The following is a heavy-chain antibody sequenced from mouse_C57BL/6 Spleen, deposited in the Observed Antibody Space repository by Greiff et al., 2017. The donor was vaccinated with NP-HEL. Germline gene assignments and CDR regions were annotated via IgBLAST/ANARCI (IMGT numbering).Heavy chain of an antibody. CDR2: IHPNSGST. Sequence: VQLQQPGAELVKPGASVKLSCKASGYPFTSYWMHWVKQRPGQGLEWIGMIHPNSGSTNYNEKFKSKATLTVDKSSSTAYTQLSSLTSEDSAVYYCARSGMGDYWGQGTTLTVSS. CDR3: ARSGMGDY. V-gene: IGHV1-64*01. J-gene: IGHJ2*01. CDR1: GYPFTSYW. D-gene: IGHD2-10*02.